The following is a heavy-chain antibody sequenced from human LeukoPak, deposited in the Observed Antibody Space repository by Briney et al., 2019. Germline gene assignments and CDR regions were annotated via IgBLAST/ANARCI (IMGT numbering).Heavy chain of an antibody. D-gene: IGHD3-16*01. CDR3: ARDLLLRRSGPLSGPDRWFDP. Sequence: SETLSLTCTVSGGSISSYYWSWIRQPAGKGLEWIGRIYTSGSTNYNPSLKSRVTMSVDTSKNQFSLKLSSVTAADTAVYYCARDLLLRRSGPLSGPDRWFDPWGQGTLVTVSS. CDR1: GGSISSYY. J-gene: IGHJ5*02. CDR2: IYTSGST. V-gene: IGHV4-4*07.